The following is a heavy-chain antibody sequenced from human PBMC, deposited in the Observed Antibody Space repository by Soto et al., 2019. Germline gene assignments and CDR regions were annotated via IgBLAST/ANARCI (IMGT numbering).Heavy chain of an antibody. J-gene: IGHJ4*02. CDR1: GGSISSYY. CDR2: IYTSGST. CDR3: ARVGIDYGDYYFDY. D-gene: IGHD4-17*01. Sequence: SETLSLTCTVSGGSISSYYWSWIRQPAGNGLEWIGRIYTSGSTNYNPSLKSRVTMSVDTSKNQFSLKLSSVTAAATAVYYCARVGIDYGDYYFDYCGQGTLVTVSS. V-gene: IGHV4-4*07.